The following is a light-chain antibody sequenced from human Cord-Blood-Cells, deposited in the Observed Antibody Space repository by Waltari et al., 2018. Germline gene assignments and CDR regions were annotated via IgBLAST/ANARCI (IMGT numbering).Light chain of an antibody. V-gene: IGKV3-20*01. CDR2: GAS. J-gene: IGKJ2*01. Sequence: ELVLTQSPGTLSSSPGERATLSCRASQSVSSSYLAWYQQKTGQAPSLLIYGASSRATGIPDRFSGSGSGTDFTLTISRLEPEDFAVYYCQQYGSSPYTFGQGTKLEIK. CDR1: QSVSSSY. CDR3: QQYGSSPYT.